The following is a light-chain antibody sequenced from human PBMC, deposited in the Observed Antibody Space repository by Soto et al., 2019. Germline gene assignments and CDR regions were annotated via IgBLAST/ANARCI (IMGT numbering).Light chain of an antibody. Sequence: IVLTQSPGTLSLSPGDSATLSCRASHSMSNSNLAWYQHKPGQDPRLLLYGASNRATGIPDRFSGSGSGIDFILTSKRLEPEDFAVYYCQEFASSFGGGTKVEIK. CDR1: HSMSNSN. CDR3: QEFASS. CDR2: GAS. V-gene: IGKV3-20*01. J-gene: IGKJ4*01.